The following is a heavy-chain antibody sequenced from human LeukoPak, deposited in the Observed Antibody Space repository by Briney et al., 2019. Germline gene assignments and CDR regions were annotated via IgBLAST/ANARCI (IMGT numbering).Heavy chain of an antibody. J-gene: IGHJ5*02. V-gene: IGHV1-3*01. CDR1: GYTFTNYA. CDR2: INAGNGNT. CDR3: ARDCSGGPPGWFDP. Sequence: ASVKVSCKASGYTFTNYAMHWVRQAPGQRPEWMGWINAGNGNTEYSQKFQDRVTITRDTSASTAYMELSSLRSDDTAVYYCARDCSGGPPGWFDPWGQGTLVTVST. D-gene: IGHD2-15*01.